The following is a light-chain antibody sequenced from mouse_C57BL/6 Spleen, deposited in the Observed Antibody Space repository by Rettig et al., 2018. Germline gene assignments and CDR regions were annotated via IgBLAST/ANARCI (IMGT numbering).Light chain of an antibody. J-gene: IGKJ2*01. CDR3: QQFTSSPYT. Sequence: ENVLTQSPAIMSASLGEKVTMSCRASSSVNYMCWYQQKSDASPKLWIYYTSNLAPGVPARFSGSGSGNSYSLTISSMEGEDAATYYCQQFTSSPYTFGGGTKLEIK. CDR1: SSVNY. V-gene: IGKV4-50*01. CDR2: YTS.